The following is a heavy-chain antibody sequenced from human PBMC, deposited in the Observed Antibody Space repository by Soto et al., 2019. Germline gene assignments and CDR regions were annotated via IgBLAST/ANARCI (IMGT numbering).Heavy chain of an antibody. D-gene: IGHD1-7*01. J-gene: IGHJ6*02. Sequence: PGGSLRLSCAASGFTFSSYAMHWVRQAPGKGLEWVAVIWYDGSNKYYADSVKGRFTISRDNSKNTLYLQMNSLRAEDTAVYYCARGLELLNPTTYYYYGMDVWGQGTTVTVSS. V-gene: IGHV3-33*08. CDR3: ARGLELLNPTTYYYYGMDV. CDR1: GFTFSSYA. CDR2: IWYDGSNK.